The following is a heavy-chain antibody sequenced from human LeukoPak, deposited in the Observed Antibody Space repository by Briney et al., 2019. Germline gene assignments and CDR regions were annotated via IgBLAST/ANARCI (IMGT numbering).Heavy chain of an antibody. D-gene: IGHD6-13*01. CDR1: GFTFSSYS. Sequence: GGSLRLSCAASGFTFSSYSMNWLRQAPGKGLEWVSSISSSSSYIYYADSVKGRFTISRDNAKNSLYLQMNSLRAEDTAVYYCARDLIAAAGTWWFDPWGQGTLVTVSS. J-gene: IGHJ5*02. CDR2: ISSSSSYI. V-gene: IGHV3-21*01. CDR3: ARDLIAAAGTWWFDP.